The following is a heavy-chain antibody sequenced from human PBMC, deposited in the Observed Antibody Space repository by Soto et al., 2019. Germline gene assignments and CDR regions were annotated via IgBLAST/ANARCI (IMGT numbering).Heavy chain of an antibody. CDR3: ARDRLRGYDSSGFYS. J-gene: IGHJ4*02. V-gene: IGHV1-18*01. D-gene: IGHD3-22*01. CDR1: GDRFSDYG. CDR2: INPSDGNR. Sequence: GASVKVSCKTCGDRFSDYGVSWVREAPEQGLEWMGWINPSDGNRNFAQKFEDRVTMTTATSTNTVFLELRSLKSDDTAIYYCARDRLRGYDSSGFYSWGQGTMVTVSS.